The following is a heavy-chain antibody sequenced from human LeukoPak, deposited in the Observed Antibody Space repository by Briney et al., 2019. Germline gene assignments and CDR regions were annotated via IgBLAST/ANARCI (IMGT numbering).Heavy chain of an antibody. V-gene: IGHV3-48*03. CDR2: ISSSGSTI. J-gene: IGHJ4*02. CDR3: ARGLRTYLGELSGFDY. CDR1: GFTFSSYE. D-gene: IGHD3-16*02. Sequence: PGGSLRLSCAASGFTFSSYEMNWVRQAPGKGLEWVSYISSSGSTIYYADSVKGRFTISRDNAKNSLYLQMNSLRAEDTAVYYCARGLRTYLGELSGFDYWGQGTLVTVSS.